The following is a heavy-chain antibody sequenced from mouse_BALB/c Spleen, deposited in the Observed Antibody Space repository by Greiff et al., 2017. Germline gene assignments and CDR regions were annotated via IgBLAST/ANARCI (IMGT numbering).Heavy chain of an antibody. Sequence: QVQLQQSGAELAKPGASVKMSCKASGYTFTSYWMHWVKQRPGQGLEWIGYINPSTGYTEYNQKFKDKATLTADKSSSTAYMQLSSLTSEDSAVYYCSISIYCSNDYWGQGTTLTVSS. CDR3: SISIYCSNDY. V-gene: IGHV1-7*01. J-gene: IGHJ2*01. CDR1: GYTFTSYW. D-gene: IGHD2-5*01. CDR2: INPSTGYT.